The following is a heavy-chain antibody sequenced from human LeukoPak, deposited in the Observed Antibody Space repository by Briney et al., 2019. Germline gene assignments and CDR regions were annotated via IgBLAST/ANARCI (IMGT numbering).Heavy chain of an antibody. V-gene: IGHV4-31*03. J-gene: IGHJ4*02. Sequence: SETLSLTCTGSGGSISSGGYYWSWIRQHPGKGLEWIGYIYYSGSTYYNPSLKSRVTISVDTSKNQFSLKLSSVTAADTAVYYCARTRTSSSDYFDYWGQGTLVTVSS. CDR3: ARTRTSSSDYFDY. CDR1: GGSISSGGYY. D-gene: IGHD2-2*01. CDR2: IYYSGST.